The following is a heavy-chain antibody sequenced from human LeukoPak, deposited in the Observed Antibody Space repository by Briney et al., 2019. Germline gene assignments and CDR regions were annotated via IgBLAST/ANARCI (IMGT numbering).Heavy chain of an antibody. CDR3: ARDWGSSGYYYYYYYRDV. D-gene: IGHD3-22*01. CDR1: GFTLISYW. J-gene: IGHJ6*03. Sequence: GGSLILSCAASGFTLISYWMSWVRQAPGKGLEGVANIRQDGSEKYYVDSVKGRYTISRDNAKNPLYLQMNSLRAEDTAVYYCARDWGSSGYYYYYYYRDVWGKGPTVTVSS. V-gene: IGHV3-7*01. CDR2: IRQDGSEK.